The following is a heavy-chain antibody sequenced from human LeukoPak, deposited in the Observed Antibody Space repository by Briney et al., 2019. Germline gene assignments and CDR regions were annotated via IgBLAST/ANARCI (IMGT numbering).Heavy chain of an antibody. D-gene: IGHD3-16*01. V-gene: IGHV5-51*01. CDR1: GYSFITYW. J-gene: IGHJ4*02. CDR3: ARSSSYVGAYFDY. Sequence: GESLKISCQGSGYSFITYWIAWVRQMPGKGLEWMGIIYLGDSDSRYSPSFQGQVTISVDKSISTAYLQWSSLKASDTAMYYCARSSSYVGAYFDYWGQGTLVTVSS. CDR2: IYLGDSDS.